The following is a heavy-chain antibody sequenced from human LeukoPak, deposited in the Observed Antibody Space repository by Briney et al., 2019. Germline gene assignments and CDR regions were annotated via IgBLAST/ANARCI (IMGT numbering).Heavy chain of an antibody. CDR1: GGSFGGYY. J-gene: IGHJ4*02. D-gene: IGHD6-13*01. CDR3: ARIAAAGHSRRGYFDY. Sequence: SETLSLTCAVYGGSFGGYYWSWIRQPPGKGLEWIGEINHSGSTNYNPSLKSRVTISVDTSKNQFSLKLSSVTAADTAVYYCARIAAAGHSRRGYFDYWGQGTLVTVSS. V-gene: IGHV4-34*01. CDR2: INHSGST.